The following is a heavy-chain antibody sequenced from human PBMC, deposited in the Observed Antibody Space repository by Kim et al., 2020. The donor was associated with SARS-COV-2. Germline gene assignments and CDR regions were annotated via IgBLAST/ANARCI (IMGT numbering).Heavy chain of an antibody. V-gene: IGHV3-7*03. D-gene: IGHD2-21*01. Sequence: GGSLRLSCAASGFTFSNYWMSWIRQAPGKGLEWVAHIKEDGSVIDYVDSVKGRFTVSRDNAKDSLYLQMSSLSAEDTAMYYCVREGWGSVCDYWGQGTPLIVSS. CDR2: IKEDGSVI. CDR3: VREGWGSVCDY. J-gene: IGHJ4*02. CDR1: GFTFSNYW.